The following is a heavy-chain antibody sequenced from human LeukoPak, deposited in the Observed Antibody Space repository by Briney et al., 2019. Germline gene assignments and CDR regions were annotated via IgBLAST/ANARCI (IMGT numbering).Heavy chain of an antibody. CDR3: TRGIVGATAPDY. CDR1: GGSISSYK. D-gene: IGHD1-26*01. Sequence: SETLSLTCTVSGGSISSYKWGWIRQPAGEGLEWIGRIYSSGSTNYNPSLKSRVAMSVDTSKNQFSLQLSSVTAADTAVYYCTRGIVGATAPDYWGQGTLVIVSS. V-gene: IGHV4-4*07. CDR2: IYSSGST. J-gene: IGHJ4*02.